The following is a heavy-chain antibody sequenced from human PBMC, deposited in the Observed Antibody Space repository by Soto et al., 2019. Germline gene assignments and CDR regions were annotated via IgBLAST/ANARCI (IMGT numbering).Heavy chain of an antibody. J-gene: IGHJ5*02. Sequence: GESLKISCRTSGYKFTSSWIAWVRQMPGKGLEWIGIIFPSDSDTRYSPSFQGQVTISADRSTSTVFLQWASLKASDTAVYFCARKDKSGYFNWFDPWGQGTLVTVS. CDR1: GYKFTSSW. D-gene: IGHD3-22*01. CDR2: IFPSDSDT. CDR3: ARKDKSGYFNWFDP. V-gene: IGHV5-51*01.